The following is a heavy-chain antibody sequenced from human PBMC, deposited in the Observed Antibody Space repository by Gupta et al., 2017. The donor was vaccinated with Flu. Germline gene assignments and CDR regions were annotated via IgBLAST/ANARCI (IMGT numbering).Heavy chain of an antibody. D-gene: IGHD3-10*01. J-gene: IGHJ6*02. Sequence: QVQLQQWGAGLLKPSETLSLTCAVYGGSFSGYYWSWIRQPPGKGLEWIGEINHSGSTNYNPSLKSRVTISVDTSKNQFSLKLSSVTAADTAVYYCARGPFDPQFGELFNYYYYGMDVWGQGTTVTVSS. CDR3: ARGPFDPQFGELFNYYYYGMDV. V-gene: IGHV4-34*01. CDR2: INHSGST. CDR1: GGSFSGYY.